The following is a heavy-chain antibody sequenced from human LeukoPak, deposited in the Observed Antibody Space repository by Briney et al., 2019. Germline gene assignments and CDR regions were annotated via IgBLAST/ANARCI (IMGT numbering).Heavy chain of an antibody. J-gene: IGHJ4*02. Sequence: GGSLRLSCAASGFTFSNYGMNWVRQTPGKGLEWVSSISSSSTYIFYADSVKGRFTISGDNAKNSLYLQMNSLRAEDTAVYYCAGGELYCTSTSCFSVYFDYWGQGTLVTVSS. V-gene: IGHV3-21*06. CDR2: ISSSSTYI. CDR1: GFTFSNYG. CDR3: AGGELYCTSTSCFSVYFDY. D-gene: IGHD2-2*01.